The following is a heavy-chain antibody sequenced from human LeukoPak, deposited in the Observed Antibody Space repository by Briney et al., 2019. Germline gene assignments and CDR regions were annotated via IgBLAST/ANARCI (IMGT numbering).Heavy chain of an antibody. CDR2: IWYDGSNK. V-gene: IGHV3-33*01. J-gene: IGHJ4*02. D-gene: IGHD3-22*01. Sequence: GGSLRLSCAASGFTFSSYGMHWVRQAPGKGLEWVAVIWYDGSNKYYADSVKGRFTISRDNSKNTLYLQMNSLRAEDTAVHYCVRGGRWSITMIVDYWGQGTLVTVSS. CDR1: GFTFSSYG. CDR3: VRGGRWSITMIVDY.